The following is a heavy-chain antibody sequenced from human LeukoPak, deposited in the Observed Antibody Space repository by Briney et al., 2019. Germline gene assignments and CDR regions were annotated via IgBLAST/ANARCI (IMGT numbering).Heavy chain of an antibody. D-gene: IGHD6-19*01. Sequence: GASVKVSCKASGYSFTSYWIGWVRQVPGQGLEWMGWISAYNGNTNYAQKLQGRVTMTTDTSTSTAYMELRSLKSDDTAVYYCARDRGYSSGWWSWFDPWGQGTLVTVSS. V-gene: IGHV1-18*04. J-gene: IGHJ5*02. CDR1: GYSFTSYW. CDR2: ISAYNGNT. CDR3: ARDRGYSSGWWSWFDP.